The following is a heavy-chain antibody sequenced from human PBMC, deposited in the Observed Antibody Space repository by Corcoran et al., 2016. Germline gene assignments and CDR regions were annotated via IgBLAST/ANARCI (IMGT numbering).Heavy chain of an antibody. CDR3: ARGTFLAAAGSYYFDY. D-gene: IGHD6-13*01. CDR2: MHPKSGNT. J-gene: IGHJ4*02. Sequence: QVQLVQSGAEVKKPGASVKVSCKASGYTFTSYDINWVRQATGPGLEWMGWMHPKSGNTGYAQKFQGRVTMTRSTSISTAYMELSSLSSEDTAVYDCARGTFLAAAGSYYFDYWGQGTLVTVSS. CDR1: GYTFTSYD. V-gene: IGHV1-8*01.